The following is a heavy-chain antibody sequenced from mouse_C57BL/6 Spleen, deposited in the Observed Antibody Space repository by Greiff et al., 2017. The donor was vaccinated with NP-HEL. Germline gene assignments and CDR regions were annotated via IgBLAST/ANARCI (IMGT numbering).Heavy chain of an antibody. Sequence: VQLQQSGAELVRPGASVKLSCTASGFNIKDYYMHWVKQRPEQGLEWIGRIDPEDGDTEYAPKFQGKATMTADTSSNTAYLQLSSLTSEDTAVYYCTTRTTVVEDGYYFDYWGQGTTLTVSS. D-gene: IGHD1-1*01. CDR1: GFNIKDYY. J-gene: IGHJ2*01. CDR3: TTRTTVVEDGYYFDY. V-gene: IGHV14-1*01. CDR2: IDPEDGDT.